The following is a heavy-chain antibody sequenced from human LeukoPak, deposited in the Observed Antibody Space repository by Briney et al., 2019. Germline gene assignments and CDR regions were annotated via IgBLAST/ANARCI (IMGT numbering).Heavy chain of an antibody. D-gene: IGHD2-2*01. Sequence: PGGSLRLSCAASGFTFSSYSMNWVRQDPGKGLEWVSYIISSSSAIYYADSVKGRFTISRENTKNSLYLQMNSLRAEDTAVYYCARAKDIVVVPAASDYWGQGTLVTVSS. CDR3: ARAKDIVVVPAASDY. CDR1: GFTFSSYS. J-gene: IGHJ4*02. CDR2: IISSSSAI. V-gene: IGHV3-48*04.